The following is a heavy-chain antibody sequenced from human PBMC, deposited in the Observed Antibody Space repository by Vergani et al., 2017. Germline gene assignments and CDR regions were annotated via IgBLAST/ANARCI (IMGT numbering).Heavy chain of an antibody. CDR2: INPHSGGT. D-gene: IGHD3-3*01. V-gene: IGHV1-2*02. CDR1: GYTFTGYY. Sequence: QVQLVQSGAEVKKPGASVKVSCKASGYTFTGYYMHWVRQAPGQGLEWMGWINPHSGGTNYAQKFQGRVTMTRDTSISTAYMELMRLRSDDTAVYYWARVEYDFWRGHPSACDIWGQGTMVTVSS. J-gene: IGHJ3*02. CDR3: ARVEYDFWRGHPSACDI.